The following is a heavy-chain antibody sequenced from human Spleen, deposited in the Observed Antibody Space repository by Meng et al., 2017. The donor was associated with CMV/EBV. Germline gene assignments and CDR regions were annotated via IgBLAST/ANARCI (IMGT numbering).Heavy chain of an antibody. CDR2: LSAYNGDT. V-gene: IGHV1-18*01. CDR3: ARDLQYCGSTSCYDDCFDP. Sequence: ASVKVSCKASGYTFTDYGISWGRQAPGQGLEWRGWLSAYNGDTNYTRNLRGRVTMTTDTTTTTAYMQLRSLRSDDTAVYYCARDLQYCGSTSCYDDCFDPWGQGTLVTVSS. J-gene: IGHJ5*02. CDR1: GYTFTDYG. D-gene: IGHD2-2*01.